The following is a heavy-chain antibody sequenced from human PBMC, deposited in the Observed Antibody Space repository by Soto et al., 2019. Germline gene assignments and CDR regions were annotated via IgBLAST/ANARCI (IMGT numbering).Heavy chain of an antibody. J-gene: IGHJ4*02. CDR2: INAGNGNT. CDR1: GYTFTSYA. Sequence: QVQLLHSGAEEKKPGASVKGSCKASGYTFTSYAMHWVRQAPGQRLEWIGWINAGNGNTKYSQKCKGRVTMTRDTSASTAYMELSRLRSEDTAVYYCARHGSGWDYWGQGTLVTVSS. D-gene: IGHD6-19*01. CDR3: ARHGSGWDY. V-gene: IGHV1-3*05.